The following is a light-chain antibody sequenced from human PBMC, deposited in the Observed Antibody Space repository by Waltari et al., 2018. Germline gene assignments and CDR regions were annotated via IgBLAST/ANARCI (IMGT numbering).Light chain of an antibody. CDR2: DVN. CDR1: SSDVGGHNY. Sequence: QSALTQPASVSGSPGQSITISCTGTSSDVGGHNYVSWYQQHPGKVPRLVIFDVNKRPSWVSNLFSGSKSGNTASLTISGFQAEDEADYYCLSYTSASTSYVFGTGTKVTVL. J-gene: IGLJ1*01. CDR3: LSYTSASTSYV. V-gene: IGLV2-14*03.